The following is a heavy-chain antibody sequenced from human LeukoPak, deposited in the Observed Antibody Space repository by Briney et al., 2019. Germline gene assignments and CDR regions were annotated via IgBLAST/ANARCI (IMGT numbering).Heavy chain of an antibody. CDR1: GFTFDDYA. CDR2: ISWNSGSI. Sequence: PGRSLRLSCAASGFTFDDYAMHWVRQAPGKGLEWVSGISWNSGSIGYADSVKGRFTISRDNAKNSLYLQMNSLRAEDTALYYCAKGGGDEWLRSAYYFDYWGQGTLVTVSS. V-gene: IGHV3-9*01. J-gene: IGHJ4*02. D-gene: IGHD5-12*01. CDR3: AKGGGDEWLRSAYYFDY.